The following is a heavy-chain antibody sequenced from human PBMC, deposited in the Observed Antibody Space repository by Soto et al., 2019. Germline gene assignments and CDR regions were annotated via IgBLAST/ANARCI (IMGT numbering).Heavy chain of an antibody. CDR1: GGSISSGGYY. J-gene: IGHJ4*02. CDR3: ARDLRGATIFDY. D-gene: IGHD1-26*01. CDR2: IYYSGST. Sequence: QVQLQESGPGLVKPSQTLSLTCTVSGGSISSGGYYWSWIRQHPGKGLEWIGYIYYSGSTYYNPSLKSRVTISVDTSKNQSSLKLSSVTAADPAVYYFARDLRGATIFDYWGQGTLVTVSS. V-gene: IGHV4-31*03.